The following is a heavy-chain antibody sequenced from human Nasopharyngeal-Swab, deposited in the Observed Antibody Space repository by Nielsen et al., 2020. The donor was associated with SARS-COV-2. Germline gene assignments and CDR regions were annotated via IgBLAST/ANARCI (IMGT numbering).Heavy chain of an antibody. Sequence: SETLSLTCAAYGGSFSGYYWSWIRQPPGKGLEWIGEINHRGSTNYNPSLKSRVTISVDTSKNQFSLKLSSVTAADTAVYYCARDTPTTNYYGSGSSQPYYYYYGMDVWGQGTTVTVSS. J-gene: IGHJ6*02. CDR3: ARDTPTTNYYGSGSSQPYYYYYGMDV. CDR2: INHRGST. CDR1: GGSFSGYY. D-gene: IGHD3-10*01. V-gene: IGHV4-34*01.